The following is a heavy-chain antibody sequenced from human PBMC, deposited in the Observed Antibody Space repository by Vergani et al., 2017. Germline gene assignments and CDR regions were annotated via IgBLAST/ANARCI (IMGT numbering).Heavy chain of an antibody. J-gene: IGHJ5*02. CDR2: IIPILGIA. CDR1: GGTFSIYA. CDR3: ARGGIVATMDWFEP. Sequence: QVQLVQSGAEVKKPGSSVKVSCKASGGTFSIYAISWVRQAPGQGLEWMGRIIPILGIANYAQKFQGRVTITADKSTSTAYMALSSLRTEDTAVYYCARGGIVATMDWFEPWGQGTLVTVSS. D-gene: IGHD5-12*01. V-gene: IGHV1-69*04.